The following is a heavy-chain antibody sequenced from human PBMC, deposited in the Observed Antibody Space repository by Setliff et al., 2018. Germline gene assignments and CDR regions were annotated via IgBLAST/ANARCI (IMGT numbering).Heavy chain of an antibody. CDR1: GFNFRNSA. V-gene: IGHV3-48*01. CDR2: INVNVDSI. D-gene: IGHD3-16*02. Sequence: GGSLRLSCAASGFNFRNSAMNWVRQAPGKGPEWISYINVNVDSIYYADSVKGRVTISRDDARGTVYLQMNSLSAEDTAVYFCARRNYRTALDYWGQGTLVTVSS. J-gene: IGHJ4*02. CDR3: ARRNYRTALDY.